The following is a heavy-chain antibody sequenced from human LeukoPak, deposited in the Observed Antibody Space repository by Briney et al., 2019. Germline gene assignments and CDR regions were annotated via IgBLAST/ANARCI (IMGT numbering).Heavy chain of an antibody. D-gene: IGHD3-10*01. CDR3: ARVPNMSRGLKYYYYMDV. CDR2: ISSYNGNT. V-gene: IGHV1-18*01. Sequence: ASVKVSCKASGYTFTSYGINWVRQAPGQGLEWMGWISSYNGNTNYAQKLQGRVTMTTDTSTSTAFMELRSLRSDDTAVYYCARVPNMSRGLKYYYYMDVWGKGTTVTISS. J-gene: IGHJ6*03. CDR1: GYTFTSYG.